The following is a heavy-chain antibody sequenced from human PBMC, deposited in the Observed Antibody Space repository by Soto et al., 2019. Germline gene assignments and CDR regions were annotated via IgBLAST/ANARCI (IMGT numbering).Heavy chain of an antibody. D-gene: IGHD1-26*01. Sequence: QVQLQESGPGLVKPAQTLSLICTVSGGSISSGAYYWSWIRQHPGKGLEWIGYIYYSGSTYYNPSHRSRVTISVDTSKNQFSRKLTSVTAADTAVYYCARDIGGYGKFDYWGQGTLVTVSS. CDR1: GGSISSGAYY. CDR3: ARDIGGYGKFDY. J-gene: IGHJ4*02. CDR2: IYYSGST. V-gene: IGHV4-31*03.